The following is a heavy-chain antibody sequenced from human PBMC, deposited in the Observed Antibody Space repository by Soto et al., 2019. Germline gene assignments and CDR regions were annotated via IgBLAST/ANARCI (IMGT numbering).Heavy chain of an antibody. V-gene: IGHV1-69*13. J-gene: IGHJ6*01. D-gene: IGHD3-10*01. CDR1: GGTFSSYA. CDR3: ACSVLIRRRITIVRGVKDYYGMDV. Sequence: SVKVSCKASGGTFSSYAISWVRQAPGQGLEWMGGIIPIFGTANYAQKFQGRVTITADESTSTAYMELSSLRSEDTAVYYCACSVLIRRRITIVRGVKDYYGMDVWGQGTTVTVPS. CDR2: IIPIFGTA.